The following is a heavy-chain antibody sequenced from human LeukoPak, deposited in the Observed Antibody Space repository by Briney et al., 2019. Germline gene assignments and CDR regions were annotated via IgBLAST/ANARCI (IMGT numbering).Heavy chain of an antibody. CDR3: AKRKAAAGTSYYYYMDV. D-gene: IGHD6-13*01. CDR1: GFTFSSYG. Sequence: GGSLRLSCAASGFTFSSYGMSWVRQAPGKGLEWVSAISGSGGSTYYADSVKGRFTISRDNSKNTPYLQMNSLRAEDTAVYYCAKRKAAAGTSYYYYMDVWGKGTTVTISS. J-gene: IGHJ6*03. V-gene: IGHV3-23*01. CDR2: ISGSGGST.